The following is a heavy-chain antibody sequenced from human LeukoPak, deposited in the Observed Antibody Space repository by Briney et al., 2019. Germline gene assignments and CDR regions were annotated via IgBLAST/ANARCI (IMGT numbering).Heavy chain of an antibody. J-gene: IGHJ4*02. Sequence: ASVKVSCKASGYSFSNYAIHWVRRAPGQRPEWMGWVNTGTGNTRYSEKFQGRVTITRDTSANTAYMELTGLTSGDTAVYYCAKEVTLIVVARSFFDYWGQGTLVTVSS. CDR2: VNTGTGNT. D-gene: IGHD3-22*01. CDR3: AKEVTLIVVARSFFDY. V-gene: IGHV1-3*04. CDR1: GYSFSNYA.